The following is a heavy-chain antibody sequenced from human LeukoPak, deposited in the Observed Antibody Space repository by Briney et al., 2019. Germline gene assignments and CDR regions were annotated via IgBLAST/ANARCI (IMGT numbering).Heavy chain of an antibody. J-gene: IGHJ6*03. CDR2: TNPSTNST. D-gene: IGHD2-21*02. CDR3: ASSECGSDCYADNYYFYYMDV. CDR1: GYTFTSYY. Sequence: ASVKVSCKASGYTFTSYYMHWVRQAPGQGLEWMGITNPSTNSTSYAQKFQGRVTMTRDTSTSTVYMELSSLRSEDTAVYYCASSECGSDCYADNYYFYYMDVWGKGTTVTVSS. V-gene: IGHV1-46*01.